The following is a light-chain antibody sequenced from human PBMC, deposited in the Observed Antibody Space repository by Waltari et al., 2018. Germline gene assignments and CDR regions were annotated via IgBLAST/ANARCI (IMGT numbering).Light chain of an antibody. CDR3: QQRSNWPYT. Sequence: EIVLTQSPATLSLSPGERATLSCRANESVRSCLAWYQQKPGQAPRLLIYDTFNRAIGTPARFSGSGSGTDFTLTIRGLEPEDFAVYYCQQRSNWPYTFGQGTNLEIK. CDR2: DTF. V-gene: IGKV3-11*01. J-gene: IGKJ2*01. CDR1: ESVRSC.